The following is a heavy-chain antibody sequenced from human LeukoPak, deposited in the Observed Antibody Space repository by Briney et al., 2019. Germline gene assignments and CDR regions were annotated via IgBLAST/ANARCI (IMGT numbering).Heavy chain of an antibody. CDR1: GFTFSSYA. CDR2: ISGNGGSI. J-gene: IGHJ4*02. CDR3: AKLLYYCDSSQPY. Sequence: QPGGSLRLSCAASGFTFSSYAMSWVRQAPGKGLEWVSGISGNGGSIYYADSVKGRFTISRDNSKNTLYLQMNSLRAEDMAVYYCAKLLYYCDSSQPYWGQGTLVTVSS. D-gene: IGHD3-22*01. V-gene: IGHV3-23*01.